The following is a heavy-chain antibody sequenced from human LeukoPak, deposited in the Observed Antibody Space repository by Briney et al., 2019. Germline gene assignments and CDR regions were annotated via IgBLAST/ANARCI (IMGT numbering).Heavy chain of an antibody. CDR1: GGTFSSYA. Sequence: GASVKVSCKASGGTFSSYAISWVRQATGQGLEWMGGIIPIFGTANYAQKFQGRVTITADKSTSTAYMELSSLRSEDTAVYYCARAHRIAAAVYYYMDVWGKGTTATVSS. V-gene: IGHV1-69*06. CDR3: ARAHRIAAAVYYYMDV. CDR2: IIPIFGTA. J-gene: IGHJ6*03. D-gene: IGHD6-13*01.